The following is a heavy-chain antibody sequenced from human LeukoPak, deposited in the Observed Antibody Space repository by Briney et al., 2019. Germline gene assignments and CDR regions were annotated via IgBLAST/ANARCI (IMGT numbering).Heavy chain of an antibody. CDR1: GYTFTSYY. CDR2: INPSDVST. V-gene: IGHV1-46*03. D-gene: IGHD3-22*01. CDR3: ARDARDFYDSSGYYYPLGY. J-gene: IGHJ4*02. Sequence: GASVKVSCKASGYTFTSYYIHWGRQAPGQGLEWMGIINPSDVSTSNDQKFPGRVPMTRDKSTSTVYMELRSLSAEDAAVYYGARDARDFYDSSGYYYPLGYWGEGSLVTVSS.